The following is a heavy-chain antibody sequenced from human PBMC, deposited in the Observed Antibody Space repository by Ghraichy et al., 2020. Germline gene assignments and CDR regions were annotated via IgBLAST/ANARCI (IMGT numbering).Heavy chain of an antibody. CDR2: IYYSGST. V-gene: IGHV4-39*01. J-gene: IGHJ4*02. CDR1: GGSISSSSYY. CDR3: ARRKWELFDY. D-gene: IGHD1-26*01. Sequence: SETLSLTCTVSGGSISSSSYYWGWIRQPPGKGLEWIGSIYYSGSTYYNPSLKSRVTISVDTSKNQFSLKLSSVTAADTAVYYCARRKWELFDYWGQGTLVTVSS.